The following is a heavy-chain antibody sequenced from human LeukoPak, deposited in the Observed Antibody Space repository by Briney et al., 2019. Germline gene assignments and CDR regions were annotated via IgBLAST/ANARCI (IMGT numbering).Heavy chain of an antibody. Sequence: SETLSLTCTVSAYSISDGFVWGFIRQPPGKGLEWIASIYHSGTTYYNPSLRSRVTMSVDTSNNQFSLKLSSATAADTAMYFCTRLSHVAGAPKVSWFDPWGQGTLVTVSS. J-gene: IGHJ5*02. D-gene: IGHD1-26*01. V-gene: IGHV4-38-2*02. CDR3: TRLSHVAGAPKVSWFDP. CDR2: IYHSGTT. CDR1: AYSISDGFV.